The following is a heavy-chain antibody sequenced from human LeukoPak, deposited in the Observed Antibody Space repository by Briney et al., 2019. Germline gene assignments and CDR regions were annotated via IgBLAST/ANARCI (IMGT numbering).Heavy chain of an antibody. CDR1: GFTFSSYS. CDR3: AREYYDFWSGYYADY. J-gene: IGHJ4*02. CDR2: IKQDGSEK. D-gene: IGHD3-3*01. Sequence: GGSLRLSCAASGFTFSSYSMSWVRQAPGKGLEWVANIKQDGSEKYYVDSVKGRFTISRDNAKNSLYLQMNSLRAEDTAVYYCAREYYDFWSGYYADYWGQGTLVTVSS. V-gene: IGHV3-7*03.